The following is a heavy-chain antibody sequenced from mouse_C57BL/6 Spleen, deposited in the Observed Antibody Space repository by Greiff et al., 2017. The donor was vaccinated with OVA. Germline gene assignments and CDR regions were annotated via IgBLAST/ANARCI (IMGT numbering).Heavy chain of an antibody. CDR3: ARWGYDYDEWVDY. Sequence: VQRVESGPELVKPGASGKISCKASGYAFRSFWVDWVKQRPGTGLEWVGRVYPGGGDTNYNGKFKGKATLTADKSSSTAYMQLSSLTSEDSAVYFCARWGYDYDEWVDYWGQGTTLTVSS. V-gene: IGHV1-82*01. CDR2: VYPGGGDT. J-gene: IGHJ2*01. D-gene: IGHD2-4*01. CDR1: GYAFRSFW.